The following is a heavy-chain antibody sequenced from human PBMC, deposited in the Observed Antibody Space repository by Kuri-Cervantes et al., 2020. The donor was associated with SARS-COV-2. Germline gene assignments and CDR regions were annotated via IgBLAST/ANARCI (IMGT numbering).Heavy chain of an antibody. CDR1: GFSLSSSGVG. V-gene: IGHV2-5*05. CDR2: IYWDDEK. D-gene: IGHD1-14*01. Sequence: SGPTLVKPTQTLTLTCNFSGFSLSSSGVGVGWIRQPPGKALEWLALIYWDDEKRYGPSLRSRLTISKDTSRNQVVLSMTNMDPVDTATSYCARTDSFGIAGDYYYYMDVWGKGTTVTVSS. J-gene: IGHJ6*03. CDR3: ARTDSFGIAGDYYYYMDV.